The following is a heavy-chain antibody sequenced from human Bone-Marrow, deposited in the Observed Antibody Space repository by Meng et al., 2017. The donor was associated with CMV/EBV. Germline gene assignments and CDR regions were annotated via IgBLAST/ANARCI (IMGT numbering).Heavy chain of an antibody. V-gene: IGHV3-30*04. CDR2: ISYDGSNK. D-gene: IGHD4-11*01. CDR1: GFTFRSYA. CDR3: ARAVQPTTVTAESDY. Sequence: LSLTFSASGFTFRSYAIHWVRQAPGKGLEWVAVISYDGSNKYYADSVKGRFTISRDNYKNTLYLQMNSLRAEDTAVYYCARAVQPTTVTAESDYWGQGTLVTVSS. J-gene: IGHJ4*02.